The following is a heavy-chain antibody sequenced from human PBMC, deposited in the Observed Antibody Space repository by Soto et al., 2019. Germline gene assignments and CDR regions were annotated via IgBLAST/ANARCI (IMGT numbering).Heavy chain of an antibody. CDR3: AMQASGLDAPFDY. CDR1: GFTFSNFP. Sequence: EVQLLESGGSLAQPGGSLRLSCAASGFTFSNFPMTWVRQAPGEGLEWVSLISGSGGRTYYADSVKGRFAISRDNSKTTLYLQMNALRVDDSAVYYGAMQASGLDAPFDYGGQGALVTVSS. D-gene: IGHD6-19*01. J-gene: IGHJ4*02. CDR2: ISGSGGRT. V-gene: IGHV3-23*01.